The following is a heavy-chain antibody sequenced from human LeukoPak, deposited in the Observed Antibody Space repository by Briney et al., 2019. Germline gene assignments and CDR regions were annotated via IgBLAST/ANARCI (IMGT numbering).Heavy chain of an antibody. CDR3: ARDNGGVDYDFWSGYHGAFDI. D-gene: IGHD3-3*01. V-gene: IGHV3-21*01. Sequence: GGPLRLSCAASGFTFSSYSMNWVRQAPGKGLEWVSSISSSSSYIYYADSVKGRFTISRDNAKNSLYLQMNSLRAEDTAVYYCARDNGGVDYDFWSGYHGAFDIWGQGTMVTVSS. CDR1: GFTFSSYS. J-gene: IGHJ3*02. CDR2: ISSSSSYI.